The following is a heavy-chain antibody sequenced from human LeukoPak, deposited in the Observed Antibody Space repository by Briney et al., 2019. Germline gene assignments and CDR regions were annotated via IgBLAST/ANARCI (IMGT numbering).Heavy chain of an antibody. CDR2: IYYSGST. V-gene: IGHV4-30-2*01. D-gene: IGHD3-10*01. CDR3: AREVPIVRGLRWDY. J-gene: IGHJ4*02. CDR1: GGPNSRGDYP. Sequence: SHTLSLTCAVSGGPNSRGDYPWSWIPQPPGKGLEWIGYIYYSGSTNFHPSLKSRVTISIDTSKNQFALMLRSVTAADTAVYYCAREVPIVRGLRWDYWGQGTLVTVSS.